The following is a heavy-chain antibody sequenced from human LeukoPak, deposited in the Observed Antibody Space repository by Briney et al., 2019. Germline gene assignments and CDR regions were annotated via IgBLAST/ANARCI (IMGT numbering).Heavy chain of an antibody. D-gene: IGHD3-10*01. CDR3: ARDQTYSGSGIYTYFDY. J-gene: IGHJ4*02. Sequence: PSQTLSLTCTVPGASISSGGYYWSWIRQPAGKGLEYLGRIYSTGSTNYNPSLRSRVTIKLSSVTAADTAVYYCARDQTYSGSGIYTYFDYWGQGILVTVSS. V-gene: IGHV4-61*02. CDR2: IYSTGST. CDR1: GASISSGGYY.